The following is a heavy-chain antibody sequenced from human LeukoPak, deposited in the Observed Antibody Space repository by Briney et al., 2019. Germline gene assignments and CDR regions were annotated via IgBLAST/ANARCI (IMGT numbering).Heavy chain of an antibody. Sequence: SVKVSCKASGGTFSSYAISWVRQAPGQGLEWMGGIIPIFGTANYAQKFQGRVTITADESTSTAYMELSRLRSDDTAVYYCAREAIHNAFDIWAKGQWSPSLQ. V-gene: IGHV1-69*13. CDR1: GGTFSSYA. D-gene: IGHD2-2*01. J-gene: IGHJ3*02. CDR2: IIPIFGTA. CDR3: AREAIHNAFDI.